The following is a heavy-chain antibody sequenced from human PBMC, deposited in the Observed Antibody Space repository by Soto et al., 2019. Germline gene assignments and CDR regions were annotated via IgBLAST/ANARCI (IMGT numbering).Heavy chain of an antibody. D-gene: IGHD1-26*01. Sequence: QPGGSLRLSCAASQFTFNIYEMNLVRQAPGKGPEWVSYISSSSNTVYYADSVKGRFTISRDNAKSSLYLQVNSPRAEDTAVYYCARNSYSGSYLDYWGQGTLVTVSS. V-gene: IGHV3-48*03. CDR2: ISSSSNTV. CDR3: ARNSYSGSYLDY. CDR1: QFTFNIYE. J-gene: IGHJ4*02.